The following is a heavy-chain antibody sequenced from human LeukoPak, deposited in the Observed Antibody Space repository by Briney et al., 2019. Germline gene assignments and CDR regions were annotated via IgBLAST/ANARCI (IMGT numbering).Heavy chain of an antibody. CDR1: GFTFSRYA. CDR3: ARDLSEKYSSGY. CDR2: ISFNGDTT. D-gene: IGHD2/OR15-2a*01. Sequence: GGSLRLSCAASGFTFSRYAMHWARQAPGKGLEWVTFISFNGDTTYYADSVKGRFTISRDNSKRMVYLQMNSLRAEDTAVYYCARDLSEKYSSGYWGQGTLVTVSS. V-gene: IGHV3-30-3*01. J-gene: IGHJ4*02.